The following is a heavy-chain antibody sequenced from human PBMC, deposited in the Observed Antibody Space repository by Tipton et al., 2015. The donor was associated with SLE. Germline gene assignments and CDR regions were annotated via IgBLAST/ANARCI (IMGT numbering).Heavy chain of an antibody. CDR1: GFTFDDYA. D-gene: IGHD3-3*01. Sequence: SLRLSCAASGFTFDDYAIHWVRQAPGKGLEWVSGISWNGGSTGYADSVKGRFTISRDNAKNSLYLQMNSLRAEDTALYYCAKLNWRQLSAFDIWGQGTMVTVSS. CDR2: ISWNGGST. CDR3: AKLNWRQLSAFDI. V-gene: IGHV3-9*01. J-gene: IGHJ3*02.